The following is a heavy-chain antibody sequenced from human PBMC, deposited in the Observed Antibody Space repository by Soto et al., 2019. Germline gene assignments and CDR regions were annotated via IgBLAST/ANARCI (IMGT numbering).Heavy chain of an antibody. CDR1: GYTFTSSG. D-gene: IGHD3-10*01. Sequence: ASVKVSCKASGYTFTSSGISWVRQAPGQGLEWMGWISTDNGNTDYAQHLQGRVSMTTDTSTSTAYMELRSLRSDDTAVYYCAREGYGSGSYGWFDPWGQGTLVTVSS. CDR3: AREGYGSGSYGWFDP. CDR2: ISTDNGNT. V-gene: IGHV1-18*01. J-gene: IGHJ5*02.